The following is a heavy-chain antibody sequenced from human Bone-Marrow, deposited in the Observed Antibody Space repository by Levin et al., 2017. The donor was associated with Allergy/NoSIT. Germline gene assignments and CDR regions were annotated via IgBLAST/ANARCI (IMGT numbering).Heavy chain of an antibody. CDR3: TRAAYSGSFSYHFDS. Sequence: PAASVKVSCQASGYILTDHYMHWVRQAPGQGLEWMGMVNPSGGTANYAQKFQGRVTMTRDTSTSTVYMELNSLTSEDTALYYCTRAAYSGSFSYHFDSWGQGALVAVSS. J-gene: IGHJ4*02. V-gene: IGHV1-46*01. CDR1: GYILTDHY. D-gene: IGHD1-26*01. CDR2: VNPSGGTA.